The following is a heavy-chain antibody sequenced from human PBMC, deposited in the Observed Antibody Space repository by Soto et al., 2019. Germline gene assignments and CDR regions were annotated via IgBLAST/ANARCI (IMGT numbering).Heavy chain of an antibody. CDR3: ARGGVRRDLDY. Sequence: ASVKVSCKASGYIFTTYYMHWVRQAPGQGLEWMGIINPSGGSTSYAQKFQGRVTMTRDTSTSTVYMELSSLRSEDTAVYYCARGGVRRDLDYWGQGTLVTVSS. D-gene: IGHD2-8*01. J-gene: IGHJ4*02. CDR1: GYIFTTYY. V-gene: IGHV1-46*01. CDR2: INPSGGST.